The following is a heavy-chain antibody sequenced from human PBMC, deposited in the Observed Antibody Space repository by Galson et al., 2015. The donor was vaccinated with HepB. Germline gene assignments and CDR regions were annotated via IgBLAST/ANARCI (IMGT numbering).Heavy chain of an antibody. CDR2: ISYDGSNK. CDR1: GFTFSSYA. J-gene: IGHJ6*02. V-gene: IGHV3-30*04. D-gene: IGHD3/OR15-3a*01. Sequence: SLRLSCAASGFTFSSYAMHWVRQAPGKGLEWVAVISYDGSNKYYADSVKGRFTISRDNSKNTLYLQMNSLRAEDTAVYYCARDTTGLGDWLLSGYYYGMDVWGQGTTVTVSS. CDR3: ARDTTGLGDWLLSGYYYGMDV.